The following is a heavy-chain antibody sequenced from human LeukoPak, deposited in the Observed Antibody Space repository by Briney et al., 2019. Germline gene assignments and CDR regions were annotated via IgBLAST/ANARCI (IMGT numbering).Heavy chain of an antibody. J-gene: IGHJ6*03. D-gene: IGHD6-13*01. CDR3: ARDLIAAAATGYYYYYYMDV. CDR1: GGTFSSYA. V-gene: IGHV1-69*05. Sequence: SVKVSCKASGGTFSSYAISWVRQAPGQGLEWMGGIIPIFGTANYAQKFQGRVTITTDESTSTAYMELSSLRSEDTAVYYCARDLIAAAATGYYYYYYMDVWGKGTTVTVSS. CDR2: IIPIFGTA.